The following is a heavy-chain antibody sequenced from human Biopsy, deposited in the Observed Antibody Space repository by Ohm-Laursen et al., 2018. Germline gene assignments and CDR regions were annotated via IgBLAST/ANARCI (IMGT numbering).Heavy chain of an antibody. CDR1: GFTFSSYG. CDR3: ARDGKRWDYSTYFSWHFDL. CDR2: IWHDGSNK. J-gene: IGHJ2*01. V-gene: IGHV3-33*01. D-gene: IGHD4-11*01. Sequence: SLRLSCTAFGFTFSSYGMHWVRQAPGKGLEWVAAIWHDGSNKNYADSVKGRFTTSRDNPKNTVDLQMNSLRAEDTAAYFCARDGKRWDYSTYFSWHFDLWGRGTLVTVSS.